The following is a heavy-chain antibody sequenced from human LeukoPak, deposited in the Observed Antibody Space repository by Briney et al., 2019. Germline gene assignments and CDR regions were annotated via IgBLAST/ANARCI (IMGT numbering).Heavy chain of an antibody. D-gene: IGHD2-2*02. J-gene: IGHJ6*02. CDR2: ISAYNGNT. CDR3: ARTDHYCSSTSCYTLGYYYGMDV. CDR1: GYTFTSYG. V-gene: IGHV1-18*01. Sequence: ASVKVSCKASGYTFTSYGISWVRQAPGQGLEWMGWISAYNGNTNYAQKLQGRVTMTTDTSTSTAYMELRSLRSDDTAVYYCARTDHYCSSTSCYTLGYYYGMDVWGQGTTVTVSS.